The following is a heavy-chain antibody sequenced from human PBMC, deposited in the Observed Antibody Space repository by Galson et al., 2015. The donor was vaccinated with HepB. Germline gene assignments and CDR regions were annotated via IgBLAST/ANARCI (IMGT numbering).Heavy chain of an antibody. CDR1: GFTVSRSY. J-gene: IGHJ4*02. V-gene: IGHV3-53*01. CDR2: ISTGTDL. D-gene: IGHD6-13*01. Sequence: SLRLSCPASGFTVSRSYMAWVRQAPGKGLEWVSVISTGTDLYYADSVRGRFAIARDNSKNSPYLQLNSLRADDTAVYYCARIFTSSWYFDHWGQGTLVTVSS. CDR3: ARIFTSSWYFDH.